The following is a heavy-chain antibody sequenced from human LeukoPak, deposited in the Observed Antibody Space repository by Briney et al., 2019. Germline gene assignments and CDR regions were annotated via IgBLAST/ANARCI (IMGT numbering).Heavy chain of an antibody. D-gene: IGHD5-18*01. J-gene: IGHJ4*02. CDR2: IYYSGTT. CDR1: GGSISSHY. CDR3: AREGAMVGYFDY. V-gene: IGHV4-59*11. Sequence: SETLSLTCTASGGSISSHYCSWIRQPAGKGLEWIGYIYYSGTTNYNPSLKSRVTISVDKSKNQFSLKLSSVTAADTAVYYCAREGAMVGYFDYWGQGTLVTVSS.